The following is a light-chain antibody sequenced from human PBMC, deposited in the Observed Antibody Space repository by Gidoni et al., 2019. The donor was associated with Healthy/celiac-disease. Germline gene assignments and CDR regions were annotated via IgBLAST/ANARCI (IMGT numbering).Light chain of an antibody. J-gene: IGKJ1*01. CDR1: QGINSA. Sequence: QLTHTPPSLSASVVDRVSTTCRASQGINSAVVWYPQKPGKAPDLLIYHASTLESGVPSRFSGSGAGTDFTLNISSLQPEDFATYYCQHCNSYPLTFXXXTKVEIK. V-gene: IGKV1-13*02. CDR2: HAS. CDR3: QHCNSYPLT.